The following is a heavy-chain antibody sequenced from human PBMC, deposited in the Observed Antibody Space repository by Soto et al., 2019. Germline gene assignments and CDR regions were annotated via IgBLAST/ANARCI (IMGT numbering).Heavy chain of an antibody. V-gene: IGHV4-39*01. D-gene: IGHD3-9*01. J-gene: IGHJ4*02. CDR3: ASRYGPSEFDH. CDR1: GDSISSSSYY. Sequence: QLQLEESGPGLVKSSETLSLTCSVSGDSISSSSYYWGWIRQSPGEGLEWIGNIHGNGGTQYNPSLNSRVIISVDTSANQCSLRLTSVTAADTAVYYCASRYGPSEFDHWGQGSLVTVSS. CDR2: IHGNGGT.